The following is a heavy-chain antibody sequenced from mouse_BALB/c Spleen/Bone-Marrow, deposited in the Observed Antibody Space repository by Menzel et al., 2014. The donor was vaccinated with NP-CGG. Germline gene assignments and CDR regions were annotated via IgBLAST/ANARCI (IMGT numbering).Heavy chain of an antibody. J-gene: IGHJ1*01. V-gene: IGHV5-17*02. Sequence: EVKLVESGGGLVQPGGSRKLSCVASGFTFSSFGMHWVRQAPEKGQEWVAYISSGSSSTYYADTLKGRFTISRDNPKNTLFLQMTSLRSEDTAMYYCARGYYYGSSHYWYFDVWGAGTTVTVSS. CDR3: ARGYYYGSSHYWYFDV. CDR1: GFTFSSFG. D-gene: IGHD1-1*01. CDR2: ISSGSSST.